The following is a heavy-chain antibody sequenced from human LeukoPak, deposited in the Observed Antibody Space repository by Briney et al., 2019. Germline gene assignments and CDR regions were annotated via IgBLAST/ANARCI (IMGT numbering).Heavy chain of an antibody. Sequence: GESLKISCKGSGYRFTSYWIAWVRQMPGKGLEWMGIIYPGDSDTRYSPSFQGQVTISADKSISTANLQWSSLKASDTAMYYCARLPDYGSVIIDHWGQGTLVTVSS. CDR3: ARLPDYGSVIIDH. J-gene: IGHJ4*02. D-gene: IGHD4-17*01. V-gene: IGHV5-51*01. CDR1: GYRFTSYW. CDR2: IYPGDSDT.